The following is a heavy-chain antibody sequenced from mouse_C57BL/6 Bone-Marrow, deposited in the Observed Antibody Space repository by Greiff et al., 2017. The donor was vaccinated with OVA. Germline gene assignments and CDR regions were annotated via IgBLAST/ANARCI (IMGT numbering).Heavy chain of an antibody. Sequence: VQVVESGAELVRPGASVTLSCKASGYTFTDYEMHWVKQTPVHGLEWIGAIDPETGGTAYNQKFKGKAILTADKSSSTAYMELRSLTSEDSAVYYCTRTGRDFDYWGQGTTLTVSS. J-gene: IGHJ2*01. CDR1: GYTFTDYE. D-gene: IGHD4-1*01. CDR2: IDPETGGT. CDR3: TRTGRDFDY. V-gene: IGHV1-15*01.